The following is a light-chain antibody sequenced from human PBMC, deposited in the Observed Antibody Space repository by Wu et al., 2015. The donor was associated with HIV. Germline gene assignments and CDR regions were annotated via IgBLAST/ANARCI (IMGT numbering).Light chain of an antibody. V-gene: IGKV3-11*01. CDR2: DAS. Sequence: EIVLTQSPATLSLSPGERATLSCRASQSVTSYLAWYQQKPGQAPRLLIYDASNRATGIPARFSGSGSGTQFTLTITNVQSADSAVYYCQQYNNWPPYSFGQGTKLEIK. J-gene: IGKJ2*03. CDR1: QSVTSY. CDR3: QQYNNWPPYS.